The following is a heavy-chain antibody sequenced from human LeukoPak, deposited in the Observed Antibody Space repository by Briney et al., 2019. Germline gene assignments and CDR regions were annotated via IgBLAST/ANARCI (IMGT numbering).Heavy chain of an antibody. CDR3: AREVGLGMYNWFDP. CDR2: IYHSGST. D-gene: IGHD3-16*01. V-gene: IGHV4-59*01. Sequence: SETLSLTCTVSGGSISNYYWYWIRQPPGKGLECIGYIYHSGSTNYNPSLKSRVTISVDTSKNQFSLKLRSVTAADTAAYYCAREVGLGMYNWFDPWGQGTLVTVSS. CDR1: GGSISNYY. J-gene: IGHJ5*02.